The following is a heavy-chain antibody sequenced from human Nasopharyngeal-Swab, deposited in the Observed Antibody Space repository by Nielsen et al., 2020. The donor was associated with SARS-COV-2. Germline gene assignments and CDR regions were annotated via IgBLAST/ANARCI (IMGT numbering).Heavy chain of an antibody. CDR3: ARNPGYYDFWSGYPNWFDP. CDR2: IIPIFGTA. D-gene: IGHD3-3*01. Sequence: SVKVSGQASGGMFSSFAISWTRQAPGQGLEWMGGIIPIFGTANYAQQFQGRVTITADESTSTAYMELSSLRSEDPAVYYCARNPGYYDFWSGYPNWFDPWGQGTLVTVSS. V-gene: IGHV1-69*01. J-gene: IGHJ5*02. CDR1: GGMFSSFA.